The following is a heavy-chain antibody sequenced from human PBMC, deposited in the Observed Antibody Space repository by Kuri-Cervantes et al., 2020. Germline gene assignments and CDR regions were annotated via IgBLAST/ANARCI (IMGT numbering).Heavy chain of an antibody. Sequence: GGSLRPSCAASGFTFSNYGMHWVRQAPGKGLEWVAVISYDGSNKYYADSVKGRFTISRDNSKNTLYLQMNSLRAEDTAVYYCANGASSGWYFDYWGQGTLVTVSS. D-gene: IGHD6-19*01. J-gene: IGHJ4*02. CDR2: ISYDGSNK. CDR1: GFTFSNYG. V-gene: IGHV3-30*18. CDR3: ANGASSGWYFDY.